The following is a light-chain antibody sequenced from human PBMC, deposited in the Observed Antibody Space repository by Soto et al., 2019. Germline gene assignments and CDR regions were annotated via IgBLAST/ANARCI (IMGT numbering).Light chain of an antibody. CDR1: QSVNTN. CDR2: DAS. V-gene: IGKV3-15*01. CDR3: QQYNNWPQLT. J-gene: IGKJ4*01. Sequence: EIVMTQSPATLSVSPGERATLSCRAGQSVNTNLAWYQQKPGQAPRLLISDASTRATGIPARFSGSGSGTEFTLTISSLQSEDFAVYYCQQYNNWPQLTFGGGTKVDIK.